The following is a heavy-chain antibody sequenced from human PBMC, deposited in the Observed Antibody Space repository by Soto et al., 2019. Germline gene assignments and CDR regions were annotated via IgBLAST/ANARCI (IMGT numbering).Heavy chain of an antibody. CDR3: ARDAIEYSSSSDY. D-gene: IGHD6-6*01. CDR2: ISSSSSYI. CDR1: GFTFSSYS. Sequence: GGSLRLSCAASGFTFSSYSMNWVRQAPGKGLEWVSSISSSSSYIYYADSVKGRFTISRDNAKNSLYLQMNSLRAEDTAVYYCARDAIEYSSSSDYWGQGTLVTVSS. V-gene: IGHV3-21*01. J-gene: IGHJ4*02.